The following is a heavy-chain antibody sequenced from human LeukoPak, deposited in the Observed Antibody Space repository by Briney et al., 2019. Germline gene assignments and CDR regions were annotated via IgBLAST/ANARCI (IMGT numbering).Heavy chain of an antibody. Sequence: AGGSLRLSCAASGFTFSSYSMNWVRQAPGKGLEWVSSISSSSSHIYYADSVKGRFTISRDNAKNSLYLQMNSLRAEDTAVYYCAKTNVDTALVPNSYYYMDVWGKGTTVTVSS. CDR2: ISSSSSHI. CDR1: GFTFSSYS. CDR3: AKTNVDTALVPNSYYYMDV. D-gene: IGHD5-18*01. V-gene: IGHV3-21*01. J-gene: IGHJ6*03.